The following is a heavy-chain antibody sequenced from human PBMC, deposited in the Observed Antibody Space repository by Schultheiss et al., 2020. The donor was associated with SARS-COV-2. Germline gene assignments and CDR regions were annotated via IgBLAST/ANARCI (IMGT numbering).Heavy chain of an antibody. CDR2: IIPVFDMV. Sequence: SVKVSCKASGGTLSSYAITWVRQAPGQGLEWMGAIIPVFDMVEYSQKFQGRVTITRDTSASTAYMELSSLRSEDTAVYYCARADVVLMEGRVYYFDYWGQGTLVTVSS. J-gene: IGHJ4*02. V-gene: IGHV1-69*10. CDR1: GGTLSSYA. CDR3: ARADVVLMEGRVYYFDY. D-gene: IGHD2-8*01.